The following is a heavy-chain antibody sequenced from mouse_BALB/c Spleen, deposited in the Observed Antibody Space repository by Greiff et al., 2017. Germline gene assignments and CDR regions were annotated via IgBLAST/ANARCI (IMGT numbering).Heavy chain of an antibody. CDR3: AREDWDDAMDY. J-gene: IGHJ4*01. CDR2: ISSGSSTI. Sequence: EVKLMESGGGLVQPGGSRKLSCAASGFTFSSFGMHWVRQAPEKGLEWVAYISSGSSTIYYADTVKGRFTISRDNPKNTLFLQMTSLRSEDTAMYYCAREDWDDAMDYWGQGTSVTVSS. D-gene: IGHD4-1*01. CDR1: GFTFSSFG. V-gene: IGHV5-17*02.